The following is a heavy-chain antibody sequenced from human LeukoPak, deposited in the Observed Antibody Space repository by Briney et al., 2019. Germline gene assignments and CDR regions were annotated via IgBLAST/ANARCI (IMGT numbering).Heavy chain of an antibody. CDR1: GFSLSTSGMC. V-gene: IGHV2-70*11. J-gene: IGHJ4*02. Sequence: SGPALVKPTQTLTLTCTFSGFSLSTSGMCVSWIRQPPGKALEWLARIDWDDDKYYSTSLKTRLTISKDTSKNQVGLTMTNMAPVDTATYYCARIGTGQGSGTAMAGEDSWGQGTLVTVSS. D-gene: IGHD5-18*01. CDR3: ARIGTGQGSGTAMAGEDS. CDR2: IDWDDDK.